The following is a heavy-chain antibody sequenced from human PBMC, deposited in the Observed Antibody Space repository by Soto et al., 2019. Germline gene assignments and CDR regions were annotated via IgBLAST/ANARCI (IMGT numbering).Heavy chain of an antibody. CDR2: ISGYNGNP. J-gene: IGHJ4*02. V-gene: IGHV1-18*01. CDR3: ERDVRVGNAVRFEVVIAIFDD. Sequence: ASVKVSCKASDYTFTSYGISWVRQAPGQGLEWMGWISGYNGNPNYAQNLQGRVTMTTDPSTKTAYMEPRSLRSDDTAVYYCERDVRVGNAVRFEVVIAIFDDWGQGTRVTVSS. D-gene: IGHD2-21*01. CDR1: DYTFTSYG.